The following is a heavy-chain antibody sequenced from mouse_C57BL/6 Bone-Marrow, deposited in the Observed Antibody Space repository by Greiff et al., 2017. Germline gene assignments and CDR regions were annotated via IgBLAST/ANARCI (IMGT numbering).Heavy chain of an antibody. Sequence: EVQRVESGGGLVQPGGSLKLSCAASGFTFSDYGMAWVRQAPRKGPEWVAFISNLAYSIYYADTVTGRFTISRENAKNTLYLERSSLRSEDTAMYYCARDGVLRSYAMDYWGQGTSVTVSS. D-gene: IGHD1-1*01. CDR2: ISNLAYSI. V-gene: IGHV5-15*01. J-gene: IGHJ4*01. CDR1: GFTFSDYG. CDR3: ARDGVLRSYAMDY.